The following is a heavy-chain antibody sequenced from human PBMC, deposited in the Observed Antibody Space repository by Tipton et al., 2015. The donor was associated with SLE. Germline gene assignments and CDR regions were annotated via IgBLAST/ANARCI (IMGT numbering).Heavy chain of an antibody. CDR1: GGSISSSSYY. D-gene: IGHD3-10*01. CDR2: IYYSGNT. CDR3: ARVVLWFGELLGGDAFDI. V-gene: IGHV4-39*07. Sequence: TLSLTCTVSGGSISSSSYYWGWIRQPPGKGLEWIGSIYYSGNTYYNPSLKSRVTISVDTSKNQFSLKLRFVTAADTAVYYCARVVLWFGELLGGDAFDIWGQGTMVTVSS. J-gene: IGHJ3*02.